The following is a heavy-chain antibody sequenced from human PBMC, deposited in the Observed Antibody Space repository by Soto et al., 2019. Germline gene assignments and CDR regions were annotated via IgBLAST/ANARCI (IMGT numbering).Heavy chain of an antibody. D-gene: IGHD5-12*01. V-gene: IGHV3-48*01. CDR3: AKASTTEMATRPFEY. Sequence: EVQLVESGGGLVQPGGSLRLSCAASGFTFSSYSMNWVRQAPGKGLEWVSYISSSSGTTYYADSVKGRFTISRDNAQNSLYLHMNSLRAEDTAVYYCAKASTTEMATRPFEYWGEGTLVTVSS. CDR2: ISSSSGTT. CDR1: GFTFSSYS. J-gene: IGHJ4*02.